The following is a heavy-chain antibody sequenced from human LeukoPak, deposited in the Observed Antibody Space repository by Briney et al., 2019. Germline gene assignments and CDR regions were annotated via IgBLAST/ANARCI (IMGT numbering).Heavy chain of an antibody. CDR2: ISYDGSNK. CDR3: ARSASGYYLPYYFDY. D-gene: IGHD3-22*01. V-gene: IGHV3-30*04. CDR1: GFTFSSYA. J-gene: IGHJ4*02. Sequence: GGSLRLSCAASGFTFSSYAMHWVRQAAGKGLEWVAVISYDGSNKYYADSVKGRFTISRDNSKNTLYLQMNSLRAEDTAVYYCARSASGYYLPYYFDYWGQGTLVTVSS.